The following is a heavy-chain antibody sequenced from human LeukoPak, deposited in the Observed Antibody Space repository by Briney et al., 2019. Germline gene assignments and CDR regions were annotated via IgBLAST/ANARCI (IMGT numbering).Heavy chain of an antibody. J-gene: IGHJ4*02. V-gene: IGHV4-59*01. CDR3: ARVSGITIDY. CDR1: GVSISTYL. CDR2: IYYSGST. Sequence: SETLSLTCTVSGVSISTYLWSWLRQPPGKGLEWIGYIYYSGSTNYNPSLKSRVTISVDTSKNQFSLKLSSLTAADTAVYYCARVSGITIDYWGQGTLVTVSS. D-gene: IGHD3-10*01.